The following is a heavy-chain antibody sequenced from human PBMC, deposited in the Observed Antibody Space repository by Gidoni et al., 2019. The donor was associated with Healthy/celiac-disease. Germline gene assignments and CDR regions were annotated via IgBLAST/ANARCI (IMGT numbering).Heavy chain of an antibody. CDR2: IYSGGST. J-gene: IGHJ6*02. CDR1: GFTVSSNY. Sequence: EVQLVESGGGLIQPGGSLRLSCAASGFTVSSNYMSWVRQAPGKGLEWVSVIYSGGSTYDADSVKGRFTISRDNSKNTLYLQMNSLRAEDTAVYYCARDLREYSSGWDTRRDYYYYGMDVWGQGTTVTVSS. CDR3: ARDLREYSSGWDTRRDYYYYGMDV. V-gene: IGHV3-53*01. D-gene: IGHD6-19*01.